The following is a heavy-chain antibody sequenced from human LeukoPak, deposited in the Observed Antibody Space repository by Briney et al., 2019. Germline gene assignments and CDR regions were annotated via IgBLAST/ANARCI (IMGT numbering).Heavy chain of an antibody. V-gene: IGHV3-21*01. CDR1: GFTFSSYS. Sequence: GGSLRLSCAASGFTFSSYSMNWVRQAPGKGLEWVSSISSSSSYIYYADSVKGRFTISRDNAKNSLYLQMNSLRAEDTAVYYCSGADDRSGYPAYWGQGTLVTVSS. J-gene: IGHJ4*02. D-gene: IGHD3-22*01. CDR3: SGADDRSGYPAY. CDR2: ISSSSSYI.